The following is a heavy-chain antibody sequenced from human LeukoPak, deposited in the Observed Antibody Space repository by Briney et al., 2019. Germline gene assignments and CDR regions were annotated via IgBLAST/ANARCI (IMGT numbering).Heavy chain of an antibody. CDR2: IYPGGNT. D-gene: IGHD5-18*01. Sequence: SETLSLTCVVSGYSISSGYYWGLIRQPPGKGLEWIGSIYPGGNTYYNPSLKSRVTISVDTTRNQFSLKLSSVTAADTAVYYCVGGSGYSGVWGQGTLVTVSS. CDR3: VGGSGYSGV. CDR1: GYSISSGYY. J-gene: IGHJ4*02. V-gene: IGHV4-38-2*01.